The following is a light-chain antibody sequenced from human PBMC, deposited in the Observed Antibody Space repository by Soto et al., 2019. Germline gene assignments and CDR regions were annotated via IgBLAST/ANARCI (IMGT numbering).Light chain of an antibody. CDR2: DVS. V-gene: IGLV2-14*01. Sequence: QSALTQPASVSGSPGQSITISCTGTSSDVGGYNYVSWYQQHPGKAPKLMIYDVSNRPSGVSNRFSGSKSGNTASLTISGLQAEDEADYYCSSYTSSSTAGVLFGGGTKLTVL. CDR1: SSDVGGYNY. CDR3: SSYTSSSTAGVL. J-gene: IGLJ2*01.